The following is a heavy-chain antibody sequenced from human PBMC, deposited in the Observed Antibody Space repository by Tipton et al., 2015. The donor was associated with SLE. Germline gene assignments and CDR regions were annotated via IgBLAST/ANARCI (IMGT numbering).Heavy chain of an antibody. Sequence: QLVQSGPEVKKPGASVKVSCKASGYTFTGSSLHWVRQAPGQGLEWMGWINPDSGGTDYEQKFQGRVTLTRDTSISTAYMELSRLRFDDTAVYYCAREGSDYWGQGTLVTVSS. CDR3: AREGSDY. V-gene: IGHV1-2*02. CDR2: INPDSGGT. J-gene: IGHJ4*02. CDR1: GYTFTGSS.